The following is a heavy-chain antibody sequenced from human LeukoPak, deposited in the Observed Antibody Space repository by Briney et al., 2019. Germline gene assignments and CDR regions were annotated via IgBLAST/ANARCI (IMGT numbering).Heavy chain of an antibody. CDR2: ISSSSSYI. Sequence: GGSLRLSCAASGFTFSSYSMNWVRQAPGKGLEWVSSISSSSSYIYYADSVKGRFTISRDNAKNSLYLQMNSLRAEDTAVYYCARDKYYDFWSGYYKPRGQGYWGQGTLVTVSS. J-gene: IGHJ4*02. CDR1: GFTFSSYS. D-gene: IGHD3-3*01. V-gene: IGHV3-21*01. CDR3: ARDKYYDFWSGYYKPRGQGY.